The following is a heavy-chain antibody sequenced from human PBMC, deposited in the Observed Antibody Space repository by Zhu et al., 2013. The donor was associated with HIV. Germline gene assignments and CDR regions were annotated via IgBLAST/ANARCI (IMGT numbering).Heavy chain of an antibody. J-gene: IGHJ4*02. CDR2: VIPTFGAA. D-gene: IGHD4-17*01. Sequence: QVQLVQSGPEVKKPGSSVKVSCKPSGDTFSSYAFNWVRQAPGQGLEWMGGVIPTFGAANYAQKFQGRLTITADKSTSTVYMKLSSLRDEDTAVYYCARAPDLGDENWGQETLVAVSS. CDR1: GDTFSSYA. CDR3: ARAPDLGDEN. V-gene: IGHV1-69*06.